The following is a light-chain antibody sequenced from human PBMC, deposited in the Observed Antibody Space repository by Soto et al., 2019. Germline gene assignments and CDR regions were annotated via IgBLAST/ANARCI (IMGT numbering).Light chain of an antibody. V-gene: IGLV2-23*02. CDR2: EVT. J-gene: IGLJ3*02. CDR1: SNDIGGHNH. Sequence: QSALTQPASVSGSPRQSITISCTGTSNDIGGHNHVSWYQQHPGNSPKLIIYEVTERPSGVSNRFSASKSGTTASLTISGLQAEDEADYYCCSYAGIITWVCGGGTKVTVL. CDR3: CSYAGIITWV.